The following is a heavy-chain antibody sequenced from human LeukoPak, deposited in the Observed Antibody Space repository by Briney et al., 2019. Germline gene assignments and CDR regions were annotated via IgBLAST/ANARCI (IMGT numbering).Heavy chain of an antibody. D-gene: IGHD6-6*01. Sequence: GGSLRLSCAASGFTFSSYGMHWVRPAPGKGLEWVAVISYDGSNKYYADPVKGRFTISRDNSKNTLYLQMNSLRAEDTAVYYCAKDWVRGSSVRYYFDYWGQGTLVTVSS. CDR2: ISYDGSNK. V-gene: IGHV3-30*18. J-gene: IGHJ4*02. CDR1: GFTFSSYG. CDR3: AKDWVRGSSVRYYFDY.